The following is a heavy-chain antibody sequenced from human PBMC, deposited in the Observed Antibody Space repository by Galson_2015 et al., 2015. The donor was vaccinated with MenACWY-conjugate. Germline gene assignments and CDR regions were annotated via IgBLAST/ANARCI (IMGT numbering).Heavy chain of an antibody. D-gene: IGHD6-13*01. CDR1: GFTFSTYW. J-gene: IGHJ4*02. CDR2: INADGSST. V-gene: IGHV3-74*01. Sequence: SLRLSCAASGFTFSTYWMHWVRQAPGKGLVWVSRINADGSSTTYADSVKGRFTISRDNAEKTVYLQMNSLRAEDTAVYYCATWPGYPIGGWGQGTLVTVSS. CDR3: ATWPGYPIGG.